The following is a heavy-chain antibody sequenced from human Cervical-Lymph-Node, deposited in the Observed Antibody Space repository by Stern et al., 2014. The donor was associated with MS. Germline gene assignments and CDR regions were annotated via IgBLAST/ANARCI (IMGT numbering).Heavy chain of an antibody. CDR3: ARGRRGSSSSFNY. V-gene: IGHV4-30-4*01. CDR2: IYYRGST. Sequence: LQLQESGPGLVKPSQTLSLTCTVSGGSISSGDYYWSWIRQPPGKGLEWIGNIYYRGSTYYNQALKSRVTISVDTSKNQFSLKLSSVTAADTAVYYCARGRRGSSSSFNYWGQGTLVTVSS. J-gene: IGHJ4*02. D-gene: IGHD6-6*01. CDR1: GGSISSGDYY.